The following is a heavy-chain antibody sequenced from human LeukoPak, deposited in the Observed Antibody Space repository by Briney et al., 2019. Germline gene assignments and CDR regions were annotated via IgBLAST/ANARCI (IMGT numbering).Heavy chain of an antibody. CDR3: ARRYYYNLGSFPFDF. CDR1: GGPFSGYF. CDR2: IHNSGTT. D-gene: IGHD3-10*01. V-gene: IGHV4-34*01. J-gene: IGHJ4*02. Sequence: PSETLSLTCAVSGGPFSGYFWSWIRQSSGKGLEWIGEIHNSGTTNYNPSLNSRVTISEDTSKNQFYLNLSSVTAADTAVYYCARRYYYNLGSFPFDFWGQGTLVTVSP.